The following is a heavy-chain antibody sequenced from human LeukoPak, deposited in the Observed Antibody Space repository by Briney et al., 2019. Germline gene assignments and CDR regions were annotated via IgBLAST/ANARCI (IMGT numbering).Heavy chain of an antibody. J-gene: IGHJ3*02. CDR1: GGSISSGSYY. CDR3: AREAVLLWFGESYDAFDI. CDR2: LYASGST. D-gene: IGHD3-10*01. Sequence: SQTLSLTCTVSGGSISSGSYYWSWIRQPAGKGLEWIGRLYASGSTNYNPSLRSRVTISVDTSKNQFSLKLSSVTAADTAVYYCAREAVLLWFGESYDAFDIWGQGTMVTVSS. V-gene: IGHV4-61*02.